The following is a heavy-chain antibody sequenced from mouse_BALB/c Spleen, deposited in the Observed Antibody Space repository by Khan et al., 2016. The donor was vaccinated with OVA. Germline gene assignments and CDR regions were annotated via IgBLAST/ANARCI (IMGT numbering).Heavy chain of an antibody. CDR1: GFTFSNYA. J-gene: IGHJ2*01. CDR3: ASSPGYFGSSYFDY. CDR2: ISSGGSYT. V-gene: IGHV5-9-3*01. Sequence: EVELVESGGGLVIPGGSLKLSCAASGFTFSNYAMSWVRQTPEKRLEWVATISSGGSYTYYPDSVKGRCTISRDNAQNTLNLQMSSVRSEDTAMYYCASSPGYFGSSYFDYWGQGTTLTVSS. D-gene: IGHD1-1*01.